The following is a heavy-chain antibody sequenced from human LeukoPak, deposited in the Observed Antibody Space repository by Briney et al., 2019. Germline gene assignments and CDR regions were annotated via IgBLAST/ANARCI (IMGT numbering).Heavy chain of an antibody. V-gene: IGHV3-30*02. J-gene: IGHJ4*02. Sequence: GGSLRLSCTMSGMSFSASGMNWVRQAPGKGLEGVTFIWHDGSNKYYAESVKGRFTVSRDNSRNIVYLQMNNLRPEDTAVYYCARDKGKNYFDYWGQGTLVTDSS. CDR3: ARDKGKNYFDY. CDR2: IWHDGSNK. D-gene: IGHD4-23*01. CDR1: GMSFSASG.